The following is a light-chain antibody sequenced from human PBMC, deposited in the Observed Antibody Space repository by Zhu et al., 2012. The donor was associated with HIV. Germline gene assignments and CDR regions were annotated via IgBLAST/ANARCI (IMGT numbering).Light chain of an antibody. CDR3: QQYNNWPPT. V-gene: IGKV3-15*01. CDR2: GTS. CDR1: QSIGNN. Sequence: EVAMTQSPATLSVSPGERATLSCRASQSIGNNLVWHQQKPGQAPRLLIYGTSTRATDIPARFSGSGSGTEFTLTITSLQSEDSAVYFCQQYNNWPPTFGLGTKLEI. J-gene: IGKJ2*01.